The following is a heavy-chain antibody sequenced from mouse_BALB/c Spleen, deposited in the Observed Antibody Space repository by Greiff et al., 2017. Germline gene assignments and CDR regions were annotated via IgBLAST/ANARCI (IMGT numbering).Heavy chain of an antibody. Sequence: VQLQQSGPELVKPGASVKMSCKASGYTFTDYYMKWVKQSHGKSLEWIGDINPNNGGTSYNQKFKGKATLTVDKSSSTAYMQLNSLTSEDSAVYYCVHYYYGSSPNFDYWGQGTTLTVAS. V-gene: IGHV1-26*01. CDR3: VHYYYGSSPNFDY. CDR1: GYTFTDYY. D-gene: IGHD1-1*01. J-gene: IGHJ2*01. CDR2: INPNNGGT.